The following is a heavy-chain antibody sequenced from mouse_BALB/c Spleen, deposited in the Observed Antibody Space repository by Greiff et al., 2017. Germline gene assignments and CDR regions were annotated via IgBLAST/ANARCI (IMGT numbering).Heavy chain of an antibody. Sequence: EVKLQQSGAELVRPGASVKLSCTASGFTIKDYYMHWVKQRPEQGLEWIGWIDPENGDTEYAPKVQGKATMTADTSSNTAYLQLSSLTTEDTAVDDCNERADWGQGTTLTVSS. CDR2: IDPENGDT. CDR3: NERAD. CDR1: GFTIKDYY. D-gene: IGHD3-3*01. V-gene: IGHV14-4*02. J-gene: IGHJ2*01.